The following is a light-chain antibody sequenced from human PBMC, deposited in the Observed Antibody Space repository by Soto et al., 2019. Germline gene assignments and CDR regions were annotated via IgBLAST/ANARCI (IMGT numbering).Light chain of an antibody. J-gene: IGKJ2*01. Sequence: EIVMTQSPATLSVSPGERATLSCRASQSVSSNLAWFQQRPGQAPRLLISGASSRATGIPARFSGSGSGTECTLTISSLQAEDFAVYYCQQYNNWPYTFGQGTQLEIK. CDR1: QSVSSN. CDR2: GAS. CDR3: QQYNNWPYT. V-gene: IGKV3-15*01.